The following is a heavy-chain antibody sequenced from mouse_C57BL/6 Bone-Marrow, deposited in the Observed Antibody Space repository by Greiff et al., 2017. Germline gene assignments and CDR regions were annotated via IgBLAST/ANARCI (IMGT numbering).Heavy chain of an antibody. V-gene: IGHV14-2*01. CDR2: IDPEDGAT. CDR3: ARSGRGGPPYYGSSSFAY. D-gene: IGHD1-1*01. J-gene: IGHJ3*01. Sequence: EVQLQESGAELVKPGASVKLSCTASGFNIKDYYMHWVKQRTEQGLEWIGRIDPEDGATKYAPKFQGKATITADTSSNTAYLQLSSLTSEDTAVDYCARSGRGGPPYYGSSSFAYWGQGTLVTVSA. CDR1: GFNIKDYY.